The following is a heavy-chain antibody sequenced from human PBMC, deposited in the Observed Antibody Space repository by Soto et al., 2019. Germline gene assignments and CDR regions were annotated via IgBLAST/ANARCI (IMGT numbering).Heavy chain of an antibody. D-gene: IGHD1-7*01. CDR3: AAVRNYTTHYYYYGMDV. J-gene: IGHJ6*02. CDR1: GFTFTSSA. V-gene: IGHV1-58*01. Sequence: QMPLVQSGPEVKKPGTSVKVSCKASGFTFTSSAVQWVRQARGQRLEWIGWIVVGSGNTNYAQKFQERVTITRDMSTSTAYMELSSLRSEDTAVYYCAAVRNYTTHYYYYGMDVWGQGTTVTVSS. CDR2: IVVGSGNT.